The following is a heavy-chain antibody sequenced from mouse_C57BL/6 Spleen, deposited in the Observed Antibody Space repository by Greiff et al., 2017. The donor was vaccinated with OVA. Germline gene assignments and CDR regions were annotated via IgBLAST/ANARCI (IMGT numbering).Heavy chain of an antibody. CDR1: GYTFTSYW. J-gene: IGHJ2*01. D-gene: IGHD4-1*01. V-gene: IGHV1-72*01. CDR2: IDPNSGGT. Sequence: QQSCQASGYTFTSYWMHWVKQRPGRGLEWIGRIDPNSGGTKYNEKFKSKATLTVDTPSSTAYMQLSSLTSEDSAVYYCARGGFNWADFDYWGQGTTLTVSS. CDR3: ARGGFNWADFDY.